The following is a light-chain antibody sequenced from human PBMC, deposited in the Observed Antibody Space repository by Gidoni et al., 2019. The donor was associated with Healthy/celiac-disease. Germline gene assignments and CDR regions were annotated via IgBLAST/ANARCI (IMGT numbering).Light chain of an antibody. CDR2: DAS. CDR3: QQRSNWPPA. J-gene: IGKJ1*01. V-gene: IGKV3-11*01. Sequence: ELVLTQSPATLSLSPGERATLSCRASQSVSSYLAWYQQKPGQAPRLLIYDASNRATGIPARFSGSGSGTDFPLTISSLEPEDLAVYYGQQRSNWPPAFGQGTKVEIK. CDR1: QSVSSY.